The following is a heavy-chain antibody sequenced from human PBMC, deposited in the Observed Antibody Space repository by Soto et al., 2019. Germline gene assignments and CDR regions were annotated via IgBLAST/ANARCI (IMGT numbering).Heavy chain of an antibody. Sequence: PXESLRLSCAASGFTFSDYYMSWIRQAPGKGLEWVSYISSSSSYTNYADSVKGRFTISRDNAKNSLYLQMNSLRAEDTAVYYCARVLLVPATTVTPRSYGMDVWGQGTTVTVSS. CDR1: GFTFSDYY. V-gene: IGHV3-11*06. D-gene: IGHD4-4*01. CDR2: ISSSSSYT. CDR3: ARVLLVPATTVTPRSYGMDV. J-gene: IGHJ6*02.